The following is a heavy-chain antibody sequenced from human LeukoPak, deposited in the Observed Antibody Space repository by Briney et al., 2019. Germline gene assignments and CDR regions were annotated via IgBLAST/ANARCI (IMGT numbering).Heavy chain of an antibody. J-gene: IGHJ4*02. CDR3: ARRRDLYSGSYYPFDY. V-gene: IGHV5-51*01. D-gene: IGHD1-26*01. Sequence: GESLKISCKGSGYSFTSYWIGWVRQMPGKGLEWMGIIYPGDSDTRYSPSFQGQVTISADKSISTAYLQWSSLKASDSAMYYCARRRDLYSGSYYPFDYWGQGTLVTVSS. CDR2: IYPGDSDT. CDR1: GYSFTSYW.